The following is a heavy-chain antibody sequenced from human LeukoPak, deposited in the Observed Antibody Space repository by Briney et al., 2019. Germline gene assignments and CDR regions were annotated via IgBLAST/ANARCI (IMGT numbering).Heavy chain of an antibody. CDR2: LYYSGSP. V-gene: IGHV4-39*01. D-gene: IGHD3-10*01. CDR1: GGSLSSHDYY. Sequence: SETLSLTCTVSGGSLSSHDYYWGWIRQPSGLGLEWIGSLYYSGSPYFNPSLQSRLTISVDTSKSQFSLRLTSVTAADTGVYYCAGLPRRGVAHTVGEDWDQGTLVTVSS. J-gene: IGHJ4*02. CDR3: AGLPRRGVAHTVGED.